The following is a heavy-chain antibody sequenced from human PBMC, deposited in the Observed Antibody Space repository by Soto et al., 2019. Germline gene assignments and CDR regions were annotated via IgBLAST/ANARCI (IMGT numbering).Heavy chain of an antibody. D-gene: IGHD3-9*01. CDR1: GGSFSGYY. Sequence: ASETLSLTCAVYGGSFSGYYWSWIRQPPGKGLEWIGEMNRSGSTNYNPSLKSRVTISVDTSKNQFSLKLTSVTAADTAVYYCARMPSFDYDASGAVGHRGQGTLVTVS. V-gene: IGHV4-34*01. CDR2: MNRSGST. J-gene: IGHJ4*02. CDR3: ARMPSFDYDASGAVGH.